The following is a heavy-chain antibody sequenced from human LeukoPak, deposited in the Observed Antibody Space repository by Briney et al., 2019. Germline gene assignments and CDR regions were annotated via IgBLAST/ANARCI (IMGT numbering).Heavy chain of an antibody. CDR2: IYYSGST. V-gene: IGHV4-39*01. D-gene: IGHD3-16*02. Sequence: SETLSLTCTVSGGSISTSSYYWGWIRQPPGKGVEWIGSIYYSGSTYYNPSLKSRVTISVDTSKNQFSLKLSSVTAADTAVYYCARWYDYVWGSYRSDYWGQGTLVTVSS. CDR1: GGSISTSSYY. J-gene: IGHJ4*02. CDR3: ARWYDYVWGSYRSDY.